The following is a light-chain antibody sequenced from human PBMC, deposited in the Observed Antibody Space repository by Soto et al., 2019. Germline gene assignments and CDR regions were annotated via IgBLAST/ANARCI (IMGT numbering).Light chain of an antibody. V-gene: IGKV3-15*01. CDR1: QSVSSN. CDR3: QQYSASPRT. CDR2: DAS. Sequence: EIVMTQSPATLSVSPGESATLSCRASQSVSSNLAWHQQKPGQAPRILMYDASTRATGISARFSGSGSGTDFTLTISRLEPEDFAVYYCQQYSASPRTFGQGTKVDIK. J-gene: IGKJ1*01.